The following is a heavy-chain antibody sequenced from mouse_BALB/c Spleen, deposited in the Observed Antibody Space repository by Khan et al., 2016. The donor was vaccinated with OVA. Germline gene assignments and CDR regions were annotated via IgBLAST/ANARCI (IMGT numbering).Heavy chain of an antibody. Sequence: QIQLVQSGPELKKPGETVKISCKASGYTFTDYSLHWVKQAPGKGLKWMGWINTETGEPTYADDFKGRFAFYLETSASTAYLQINNRKNEDTATYLYAGRRHWYFDVWGAGPTVTVSS. CDR3: AGRRHWYFDV. CDR1: GYTFTDYS. V-gene: IGHV9-2-1*01. CDR2: INTETGEP. J-gene: IGHJ1*01.